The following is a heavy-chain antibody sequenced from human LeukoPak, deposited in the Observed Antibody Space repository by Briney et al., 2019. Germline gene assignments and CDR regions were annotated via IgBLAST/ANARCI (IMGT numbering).Heavy chain of an antibody. D-gene: IGHD2-2*01. V-gene: IGHV3-30-3*01. CDR1: GFTFSSYA. J-gene: IGHJ6*02. CDR3: ARISMPYYYYGMDV. CDR2: IPYDGSNK. Sequence: PGGSLRLSCAASGFTFSSYAMHWVRQAQGKGLEWVAVIPYDGSNKYYADSVKGRFTISRDNSKNTLYLQMNSLRAEDTAVYYCARISMPYYYYGMDVWGQGTTVTVSS.